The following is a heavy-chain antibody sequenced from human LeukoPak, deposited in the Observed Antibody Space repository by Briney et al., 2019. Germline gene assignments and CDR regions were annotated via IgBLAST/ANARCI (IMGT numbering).Heavy chain of an antibody. CDR1: GGSFSGYY. J-gene: IGHJ6*02. V-gene: IGHV4-34*01. CDR3: ASATNYDFWSGYYRYGMDV. Sequence: SETLSLTCAVYGGSFSGYYWSWIRQPPGKGLEWIGEINHSGSTNYNPSLKSRVTISVDTSKNQFFLKLSSVTAADTAVYYCASATNYDFWSGYYRYGMDVWGQGTTVTVSS. D-gene: IGHD3-3*01. CDR2: INHSGST.